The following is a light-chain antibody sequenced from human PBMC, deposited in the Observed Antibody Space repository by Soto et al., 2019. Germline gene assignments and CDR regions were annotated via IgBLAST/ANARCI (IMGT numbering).Light chain of an antibody. CDR2: EVS. CDR1: SSDVGGHNY. V-gene: IGLV2-14*01. J-gene: IGLJ1*01. Sequence: QSALTQPASVSGSPGQSITISCTGTSSDVGGHNYVSWYQQHPGKAPKLMIYEVSYRPSGVSNRFSGSKSGSTASLTISGLQAEDEADYYCSSYTSSSTYVFGTGTKLTVL. CDR3: SSYTSSSTYV.